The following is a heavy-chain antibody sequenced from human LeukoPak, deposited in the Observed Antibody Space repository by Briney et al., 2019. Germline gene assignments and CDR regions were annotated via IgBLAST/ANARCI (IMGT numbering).Heavy chain of an antibody. Sequence: GGSLRLSCADSGFTFSRPDMHWVRQPTGKGVEWVSVIGTAGNTYYTDSVKGRFTISRENANNSLYRQMDNRRAEDTAVYYCARSKSYSSGWTYFDCWGQGTLVTVSS. CDR2: IGTAGNT. CDR1: GFTFSRPD. J-gene: IGHJ4*02. D-gene: IGHD6-19*01. V-gene: IGHV3-13*01. CDR3: ARSKSYSSGWTYFDC.